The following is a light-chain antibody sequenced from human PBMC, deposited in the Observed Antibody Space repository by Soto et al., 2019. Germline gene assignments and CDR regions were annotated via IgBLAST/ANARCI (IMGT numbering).Light chain of an antibody. CDR3: AAWDDSLSGV. V-gene: IGLV1-47*01. CDR2: RNN. Sequence: QSVLTQPPSASGTPGQRVTISCSGSSSNIGSNYVCWYQQLPGTAPKLLIYRNNQRPSGVPDRFSGSKSSTLAPLAISRLRSEDEADYYCAAWDDSLSGVFGGGTKLTVL. J-gene: IGLJ2*01. CDR1: SSNIGSNY.